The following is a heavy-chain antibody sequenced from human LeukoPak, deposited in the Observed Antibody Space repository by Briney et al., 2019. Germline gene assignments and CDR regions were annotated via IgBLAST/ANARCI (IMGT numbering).Heavy chain of an antibody. J-gene: IGHJ4*02. CDR3: ARFNFAVENAEFDY. V-gene: IGHV4-39*01. CDR1: GGSISGSSYY. D-gene: IGHD2-21*01. Sequence: SETLSFTCTVSGGSISGSSYYWGWIRQPPGEGLEWIGSIYYSGSTYYNPSLKSRVSISIDTSKNQFSLNLSSVTAADTAVYYCARFNFAVENAEFDYWGQGTLVTVSS. CDR2: IYYSGST.